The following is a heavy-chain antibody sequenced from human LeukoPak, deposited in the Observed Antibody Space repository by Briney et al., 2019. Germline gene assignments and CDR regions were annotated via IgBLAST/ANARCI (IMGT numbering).Heavy chain of an antibody. CDR3: ARDLRVRGSYYGVDV. CDR1: GYTFSNYE. D-gene: IGHD3-10*01. V-gene: IGHV3-48*03. CDR2: ISSHSSSI. J-gene: IGHJ6*02. Sequence: PGGSLRLSCAASGYTFSNYEMNWVRQAPGKGLEWVSYISSHSSSIYYADSVKGRFTISRDNANNSLYLQMYSLRAEDTAVYYCARDLRVRGSYYGVDVWGQGTTVTVSS.